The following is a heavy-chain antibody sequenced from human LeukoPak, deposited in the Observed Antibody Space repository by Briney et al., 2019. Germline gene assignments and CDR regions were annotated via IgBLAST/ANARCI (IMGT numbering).Heavy chain of an antibody. CDR2: ITSSSTV. J-gene: IGHJ4*02. D-gene: IGHD4-17*01. CDR3: ARDKYYSDYGSNSFEY. V-gene: IGHV3-69-1*01. Sequence: PGGSLRLSCAASGFTFSNYDMNWVRQAPGKGLEWVSFITSSSTVYYTDSVKGRFTVPRDNAKNSLYLQMNSLRAEDTAVYYCARDKYYSDYGSNSFEYWGQGTLVTVSS. CDR1: GFTFSNYD.